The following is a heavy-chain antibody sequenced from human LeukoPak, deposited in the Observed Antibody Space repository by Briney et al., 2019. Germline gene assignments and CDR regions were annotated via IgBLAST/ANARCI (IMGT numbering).Heavy chain of an antibody. J-gene: IGHJ5*02. CDR1: GYTFTGYF. D-gene: IGHD4-17*01. CDR2: INSNTGGT. V-gene: IGHV1-2*06. Sequence: ASVKVFCKASGYTFTGYFMHWVRQAPGQGLEWMGRINSNTGGTTYAQKFQGRVTMTRDTSITTAHMELSRLKSDDTAVYYCARGQPYGDYNWLDLWGQGALVTVSS. CDR3: ARGQPYGDYNWLDL.